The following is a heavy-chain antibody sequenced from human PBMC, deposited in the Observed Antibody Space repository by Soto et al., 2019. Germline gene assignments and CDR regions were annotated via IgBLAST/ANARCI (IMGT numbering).Heavy chain of an antibody. J-gene: IGHJ4*02. CDR3: ARTPMVRGVISVVPRYYFDY. V-gene: IGHV1-18*01. D-gene: IGHD3-10*01. Sequence: QVQLVQSGAEVKKPGASVKVSCKASGYTFTSYGISWVRQAPGQGLEWMGWISAYNGNTNYAQKLQGRVTMTTDTSTSTAYMELRSLRSDDTAVYYCARTPMVRGVISVVPRYYFDYWGQGTLVTVS. CDR2: ISAYNGNT. CDR1: GYTFTSYG.